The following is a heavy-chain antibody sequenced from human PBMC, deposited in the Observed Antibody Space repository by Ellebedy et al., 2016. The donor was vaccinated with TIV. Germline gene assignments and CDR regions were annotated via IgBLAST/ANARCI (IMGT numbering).Heavy chain of an antibody. D-gene: IGHD2-2*03. CDR1: GAAISSDNYF. CDR2: IYTNGNT. CDR3: ARDGSNWYFDL. V-gene: IGHV4-61*02. Sequence: SETLSLXXTVSGAAISSDNYFWSWIRQPAGRGLEWIGRIYTNGNTDCDPSLKSRVTMSLDASKNQFSLKLTSVTAADTAVYYCARDGSNWYFDLWGRGTLVTVSS. J-gene: IGHJ2*01.